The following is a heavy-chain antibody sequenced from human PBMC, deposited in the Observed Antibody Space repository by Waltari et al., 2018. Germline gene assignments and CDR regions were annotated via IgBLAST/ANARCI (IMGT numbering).Heavy chain of an antibody. V-gene: IGHV3-7*01. CDR3: AREAAIGSGGSCPVDY. J-gene: IGHJ4*02. D-gene: IGHD2-15*01. CDR2: IKQDGSEK. CDR1: GFTFSSYW. Sequence: EVQLVESGGGLVQPGGSLRLSCAASGFTFSSYWMSWVRQAPGKGLEWVANIKQDGSEKYYVDSVKGRFTISRDNAKNSLYLQMNSLRAEDTAVYYCAREAAIGSGGSCPVDYWGQGTLVTVSS.